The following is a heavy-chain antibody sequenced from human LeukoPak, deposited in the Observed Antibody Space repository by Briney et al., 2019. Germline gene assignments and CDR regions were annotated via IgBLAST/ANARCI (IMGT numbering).Heavy chain of an antibody. Sequence: ASVKVSCKASGYTFTGYYMHWVRQAPGQRLEWMGWINPNSGGTNYAQKFQGRVTMTRDTSISTAYMELSRLRSDDTAVYYCARGPRIAARPDNWFDPWGQGTLVTVSS. CDR1: GYTFTGYY. CDR3: ARGPRIAARPDNWFDP. V-gene: IGHV1-2*02. J-gene: IGHJ5*02. CDR2: INPNSGGT. D-gene: IGHD6-6*01.